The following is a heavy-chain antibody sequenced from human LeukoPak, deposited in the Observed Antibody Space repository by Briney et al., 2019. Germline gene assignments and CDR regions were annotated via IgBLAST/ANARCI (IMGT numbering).Heavy chain of an antibody. D-gene: IGHD3-16*02. V-gene: IGHV3-30*02. J-gene: IGHJ4*02. CDR1: GFTFSSYG. CDR2: TRYDGSNK. CDR3: ARGGPYYDYVWGSYRDYFDY. Sequence: GGSLRLPCAASGFTFSSYGMHWVRQAPGKGLEWVAFTRYDGSNKYYADSVKGRFTISRDNAKNTLYLQMNSLRAEDTAVYYCARGGPYYDYVWGSYRDYFDYWGQGTLVTVSS.